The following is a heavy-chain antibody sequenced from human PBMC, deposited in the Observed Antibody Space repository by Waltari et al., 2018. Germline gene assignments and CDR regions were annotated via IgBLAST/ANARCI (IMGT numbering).Heavy chain of an antibody. CDR3: ARCSQYIIYYYMDV. CDR2: IYYSGST. J-gene: IGHJ6*03. CDR1: GGSISSYS. Sequence: QVQLQESGPGLVKPSETLSLTCTVSGGSISSYSWSWTRQPPGKGLEWIGYIYYSGSTNYNPSLKSRVTISVDTSKNQFSLKLSSVTAADTAVYYCARCSQYIIYYYMDVWGKGTTVTVSS. V-gene: IGHV4-59*01. D-gene: IGHD2-15*01.